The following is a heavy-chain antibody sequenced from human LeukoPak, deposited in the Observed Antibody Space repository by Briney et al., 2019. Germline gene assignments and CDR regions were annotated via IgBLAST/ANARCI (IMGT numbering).Heavy chain of an antibody. CDR1: GFTFSSYG. D-gene: IGHD3-10*01. CDR3: AKDDMVRVANGLDV. Sequence: GGSLRLSCAASGFTFSSYGMHWVRQAPGKGLEWVAVISYDGSNKYYADSVKGRFTISRDNSKNKLDLQMNILRPEDTAVYYCAKDDMVRVANGLDVWGQGTTVTVFS. V-gene: IGHV3-30*18. CDR2: ISYDGSNK. J-gene: IGHJ6*02.